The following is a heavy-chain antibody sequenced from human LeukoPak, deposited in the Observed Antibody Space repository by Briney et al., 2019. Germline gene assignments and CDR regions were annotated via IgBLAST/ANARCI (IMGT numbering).Heavy chain of an antibody. CDR1: GFTVSSNY. Sequence: PGGSLRLSCAASGFTVSSNYMSWVRQAPGKGLEWVSVIYSGGSTYYADSVKGRFTISRDNSKNTLYLQMNSLRAEDTAVYYCAREADPYSSSSGDYWGQGTLVTVSS. J-gene: IGHJ4*02. V-gene: IGHV3-53*01. CDR2: IYSGGST. CDR3: AREADPYSSSSGDY. D-gene: IGHD6-6*01.